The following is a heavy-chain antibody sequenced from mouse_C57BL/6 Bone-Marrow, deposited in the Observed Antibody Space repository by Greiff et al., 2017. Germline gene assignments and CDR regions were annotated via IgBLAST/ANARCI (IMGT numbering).Heavy chain of an antibody. V-gene: IGHV1-4*01. J-gene: IGHJ2*01. CDR1: GYTFTSYT. D-gene: IGHD1-2*01. Sequence: VQLQESGAELARPGASVKMSCKASGYTFTSYTMHWVKQRPGQGLEWIGYINPSSGYTKYNQKFKDKATLTADKSSSTAYMQLSSLTSEDSAVYYCARSAIKDYWGQGTTLTVSS. CDR3: ARSAIKDY. CDR2: INPSSGYT.